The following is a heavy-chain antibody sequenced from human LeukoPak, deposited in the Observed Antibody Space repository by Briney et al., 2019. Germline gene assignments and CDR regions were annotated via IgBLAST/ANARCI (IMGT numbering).Heavy chain of an antibody. CDR1: GGSISSGDYY. CDR3: ATKSPADCSSTSCYKEAAFDI. J-gene: IGHJ3*02. CDR2: IYYSGST. D-gene: IGHD2-2*02. Sequence: SQTPSLTCTVSGGSISSGDYYWSWIRQPPGKGLEWIGYIYYSGSTYYNPSLKSRVTISVDTSKNQFSLKLSSVTAADTAVYYCATKSPADCSSTSCYKEAAFDIWGQGTMVTVSS. V-gene: IGHV4-30-4*08.